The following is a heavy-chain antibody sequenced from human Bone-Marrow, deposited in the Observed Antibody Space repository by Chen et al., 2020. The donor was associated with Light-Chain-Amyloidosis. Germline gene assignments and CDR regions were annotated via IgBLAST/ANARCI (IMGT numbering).Heavy chain of an antibody. CDR1: GFTFSSYA. CDR3: AKDRVDSEDY. CDR2: ISGSGGIT. J-gene: IGHJ4*02. V-gene: IGHV3-23*01. D-gene: IGHD2-2*01. Sequence: EVQLLESGGGLVQPGGSLRLSCAASGFTFSSYAMIWVRQAPGKGLEGVSGISGSGGITYYADSVKGRFTISRDNSKNTLYLQMNSLRAEDTAVYYCAKDRVDSEDYWAQGTLVTVSS.